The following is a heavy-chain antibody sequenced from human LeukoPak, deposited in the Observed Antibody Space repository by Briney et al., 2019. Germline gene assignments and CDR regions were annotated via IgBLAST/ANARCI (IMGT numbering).Heavy chain of an antibody. CDR1: GGSITIGTW. J-gene: IGHJ3*01. CDR3: ARGPRK. V-gene: IGHV4-4*02. Sequence: SETLSLTCAVSGGSITIGTWWTWVRQPPGQGLEWIGEVYYSGSPNYNSSLKSRVTISLDKTKNRFLPNLTSVTAADTAVYYCARGPRKWGQGTMVTVSS. CDR2: VYYSGSP.